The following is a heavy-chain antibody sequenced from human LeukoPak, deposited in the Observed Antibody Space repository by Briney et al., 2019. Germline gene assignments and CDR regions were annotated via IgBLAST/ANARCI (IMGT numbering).Heavy chain of an antibody. J-gene: IGHJ5*02. CDR2: INPSGGST. CDR1: GYTFTSYY. V-gene: IGHV1-46*01. CDR3: ARDFDILTGSGNTWFDP. D-gene: IGHD3-9*01. Sequence: GASVNVSCKASGYTFTSYYMHWVRQAPGQGLEWMGIINPSGGSTNYAQKFQGRVTMTRDTSTSTVYMELSSLRSEDTAVYYCARDFDILTGSGNTWFDPWGQGTLVTVSS.